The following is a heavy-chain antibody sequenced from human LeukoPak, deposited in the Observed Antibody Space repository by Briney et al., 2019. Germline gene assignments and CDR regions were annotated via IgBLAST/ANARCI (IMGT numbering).Heavy chain of an antibody. CDR3: ARGPTVAAYFY. Sequence: PSETLSLTCTVSGGSISSYYWSWIRQPPGKGLEWIGYIYYSGSTNYNPSLKSRVTISVDMSKNQFSLKLSSVTAADTAVYYCARGPTVAAYFYWGQGTLVTVSS. D-gene: IGHD6-6*01. CDR2: IYYSGST. V-gene: IGHV4-59*01. J-gene: IGHJ4*02. CDR1: GGSISSYY.